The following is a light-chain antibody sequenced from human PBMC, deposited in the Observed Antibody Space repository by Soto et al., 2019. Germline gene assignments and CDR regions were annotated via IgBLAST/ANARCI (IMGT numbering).Light chain of an antibody. CDR2: GAS. CDR1: QSVSSGY. J-gene: IGKJ4*01. V-gene: IGKV3-20*01. CDR3: QQYGSSPA. Sequence: EIVLTQSPGTLSLSPGERATLSCRASQSVSSGYLAWYQQKPGQAPRLLIYGASSRATGIPDRFSGSGSGTDFTLTISRLVPEDFAVYYCQQYGSSPAFGGGTKVEIK.